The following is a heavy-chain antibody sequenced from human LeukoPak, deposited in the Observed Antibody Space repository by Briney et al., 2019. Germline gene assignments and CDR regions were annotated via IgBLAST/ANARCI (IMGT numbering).Heavy chain of an antibody. V-gene: IGHV3-33*01. J-gene: IGHJ4*02. CDR1: GFTFSSYG. CDR2: IWYDGSNK. CDR3: ARDDYGDYARGY. Sequence: GGSLRLSCAASGFTFSSYGMHWVRQAPGKGLEWVAVIWYDGSNKYYADSVKGRFTISRDNSKNTLYLQMNSLRAEDTAVYYCARDDYGDYARGYWGQGTLVTVSS. D-gene: IGHD4-17*01.